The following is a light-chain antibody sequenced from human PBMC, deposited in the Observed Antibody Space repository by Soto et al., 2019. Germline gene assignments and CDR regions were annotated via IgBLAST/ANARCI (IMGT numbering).Light chain of an antibody. Sequence: QSVLTQPASVSGSPGQSITISCTATISDVYDYKYVSWYQQHPGKAPKLIIYEVTHRPSGVSSRFSGSKSDNTASLTISGLQGEEGADYNRPSLTPHGLGVFGG. CDR2: EVT. J-gene: IGLJ2*01. CDR1: ISDVYDYKY. CDR3: PSLTPHGLGV. V-gene: IGLV2-14*01.